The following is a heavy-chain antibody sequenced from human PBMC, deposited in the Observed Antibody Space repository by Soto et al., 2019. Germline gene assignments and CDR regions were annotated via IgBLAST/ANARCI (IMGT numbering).Heavy chain of an antibody. CDR1: GGSIISGDYY. CDR3: ARGHSSSSFHFDY. Sequence: SETLSLTCTVSGGSIISGDYYWSWIRQPPGKGLEWIGYIYYSGSTYYNPSLKSRVIISVDTSKNQFSLKLSSVTAADTAVYYCARGHSSSSFHFDYWGQGTLVTVSS. CDR2: IYYSGST. V-gene: IGHV4-30-4*01. J-gene: IGHJ4*02. D-gene: IGHD6-6*01.